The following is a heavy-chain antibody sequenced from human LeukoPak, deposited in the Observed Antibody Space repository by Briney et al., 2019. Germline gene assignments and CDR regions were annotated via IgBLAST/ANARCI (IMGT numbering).Heavy chain of an antibody. J-gene: IGHJ4*02. CDR2: ISSDGSIT. V-gene: IGHV3-74*01. Sequence: PGGSLRLSCAASGFTFSNYWIHWDRQAPGKGLVWVSRISSDGSITNYADSVKGRFTISRDNAKNTLYLQMNSLRAEDTAVYYCARDRGPRTGSMVREAYDNWGQGTLVTVSS. D-gene: IGHD3-10*01. CDR3: ARDRGPRTGSMVREAYDN. CDR1: GFTFSNYW.